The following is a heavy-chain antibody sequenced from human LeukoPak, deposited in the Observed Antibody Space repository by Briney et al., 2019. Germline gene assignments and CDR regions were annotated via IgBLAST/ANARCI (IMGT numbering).Heavy chain of an antibody. V-gene: IGHV1-2*02. CDR1: GYTFTGYY. D-gene: IGHD5-24*01. Sequence: SVKVSCKASGYTFTGYYMHWVRQAPGQGLEWMGWINPNSGGTNYAQKFQGRVTMTRDTSISTAYMELSRLRSDDTAVYYCASGVWEIATINYYYYGMDVWGQGTTVTVSS. CDR2: INPNSGGT. J-gene: IGHJ6*02. CDR3: ASGVWEIATINYYYYGMDV.